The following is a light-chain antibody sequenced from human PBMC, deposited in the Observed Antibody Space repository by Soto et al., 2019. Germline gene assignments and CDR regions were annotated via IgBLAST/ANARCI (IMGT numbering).Light chain of an antibody. V-gene: IGLV2-14*01. CDR1: SSDIGTYNY. CDR2: EVS. J-gene: IGLJ1*01. Sequence: QSVLTQPASVSGSPGQSITISCTGTSSDIGTYNYVSWYQQHPGKAPKLVIYEVSYRPSGVSIRFSASKSVNTASLTISGLQAEDEADYYCSSYTSKNDRVFGTATKLTVL. CDR3: SSYTSKNDRV.